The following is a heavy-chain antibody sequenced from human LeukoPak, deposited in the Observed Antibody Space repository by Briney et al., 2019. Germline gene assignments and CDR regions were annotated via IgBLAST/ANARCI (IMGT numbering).Heavy chain of an antibody. CDR3: VWSSSWEKRYYLAY. Sequence: GGSLRLSCAAPGFTFTVAWMSWVRQAPGKGLEWLGRIKSKTDVAPIDYAAPVKGRFTISRDDSKNTVYLQMNTVKTEDTAVYYCVWSSSWEKRYYLAYWGQGTLVTVSS. V-gene: IGHV3-15*05. D-gene: IGHD6-13*01. CDR2: IKSKTDVAPI. J-gene: IGHJ4*02. CDR1: GFTFTVAW.